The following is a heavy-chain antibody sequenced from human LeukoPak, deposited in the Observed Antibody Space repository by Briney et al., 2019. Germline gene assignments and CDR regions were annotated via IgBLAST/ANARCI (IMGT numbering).Heavy chain of an antibody. V-gene: IGHV1-8*01. CDR1: GYTFISYD. CDR2: MNPNSGNT. J-gene: IGHJ6*02. D-gene: IGHD5-12*01. Sequence: ASVKDSCKASGYTFISYDINWVRQAPGQGLEWMGWMNPNSGNTGYAQKFQGRVTMTRNTSISTAYMELSSLRSEDTAVYYCARGEATIPYYYYYGMDVWGQGTTVTVSS. CDR3: ARGEATIPYYYYYGMDV.